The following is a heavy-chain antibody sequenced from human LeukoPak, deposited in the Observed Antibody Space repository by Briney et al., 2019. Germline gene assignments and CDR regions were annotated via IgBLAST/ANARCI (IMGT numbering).Heavy chain of an antibody. CDR2: IRSSSTYI. V-gene: IGHV3-21*06. CDR1: GFTFTSYS. J-gene: IGHJ4*03. CDR3: ARAGYCSGGNCYLDY. D-gene: IGHD2-15*01. Sequence: PGGSLRLSCAAYGFTFTSYSMNWVRQAPGKGLEWVSSIRSSSTYIYYADSVTGRFTISRDNAKNSLFLQMNSLRAEDTAVYYCARAGYCSGGNCYLDYWGQGTLVTVSS.